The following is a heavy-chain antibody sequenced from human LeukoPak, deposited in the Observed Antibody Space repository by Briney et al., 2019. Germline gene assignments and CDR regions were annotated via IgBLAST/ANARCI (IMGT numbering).Heavy chain of an antibody. CDR2: IYYSGST. J-gene: IGHJ5*02. Sequence: PSETLSLTCTVSGGSISSSSYYWGWIRQPPGKGLEWIGSIYYSGSTYYNPSLKSRVTISVDTSKNQFSLKLSSVTAADTAVYYCAREIFGVVINRLLGFDPWGQGTLVTVSS. V-gene: IGHV4-39*07. CDR3: AREIFGVVINRLLGFDP. D-gene: IGHD3-3*01. CDR1: GGSISSSSYY.